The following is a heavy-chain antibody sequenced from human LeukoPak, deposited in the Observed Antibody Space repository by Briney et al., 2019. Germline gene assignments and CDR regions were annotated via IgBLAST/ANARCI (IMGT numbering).Heavy chain of an antibody. CDR3: ATQWSVGGPTWNYMDV. Sequence: PGGSLRLSCAASGFTFSNYAMTWVRQAPGKGLEWVSGTSGGDDTTHYADSVKGRFTISRDNSKNMVYLQMDSLRAEDTAVYYCATQWSVGGPTWNYMDVWGKGTTVTVSS. CDR1: GFTFSNYA. D-gene: IGHD2-15*01. V-gene: IGHV3-23*01. J-gene: IGHJ6*03. CDR2: TSGGDDTT.